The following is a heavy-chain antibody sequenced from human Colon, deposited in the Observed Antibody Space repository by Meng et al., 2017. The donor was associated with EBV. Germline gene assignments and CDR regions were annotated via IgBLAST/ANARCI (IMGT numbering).Heavy chain of an antibody. CDR1: VGSISSNGYY. D-gene: IGHD3-10*01. Sequence: LQRTRSDPVLLTPSVTLSLTFTGAVGSISSNGYYWAWVRPPPGKGLKCICAIYHSGSTPYNPSRQSRVTLFVDTSKNPFSLMLTSVAATDTAVYYCARRRGGSGRDCWGQGTLVTVSS. V-gene: IGHV4-39*01. CDR3: ARRRGGSGRDC. CDR2: IYHSGST. J-gene: IGHJ4*02.